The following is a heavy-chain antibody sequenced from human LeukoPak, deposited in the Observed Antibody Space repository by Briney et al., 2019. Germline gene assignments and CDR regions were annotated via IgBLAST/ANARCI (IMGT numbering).Heavy chain of an antibody. CDR3: ARGRCSGASCYGYNWFDP. J-gene: IGHJ5*02. CDR1: GFTFSSYA. D-gene: IGHD2-2*01. V-gene: IGHV3-23*01. CDR2: ISGSGGST. Sequence: GGSLRLSCAASGFTFSSYAMSWVRQAPGKGLEWVSAISGSGGSTYYADSVKGRFTVSRDNAKNSLYLQMNGLRAEDTAVYYCARGRCSGASCYGYNWFDPWGQGTLVTVSS.